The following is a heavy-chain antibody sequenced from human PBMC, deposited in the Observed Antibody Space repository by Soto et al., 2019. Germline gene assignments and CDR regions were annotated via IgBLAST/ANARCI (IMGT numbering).Heavy chain of an antibody. CDR2: INPKFGDT. D-gene: IGHD3-10*02. J-gene: IGHJ6*02. CDR3: ARNMDYYYGRGSGNGHGV. Sequence: QVQLVQSGAEVKEPGDSVRVSCEASGYTFTAYYIHWVRQAPGQGLEWMGWINPKFGDTTYAQDFQGRVSMTSDMSISPVYMELSRLTSDDTAIYYCARNMDYYYGRGSGNGHGVWGQGTTVTVFS. CDR1: GYTFTAYY. V-gene: IGHV1-2*02.